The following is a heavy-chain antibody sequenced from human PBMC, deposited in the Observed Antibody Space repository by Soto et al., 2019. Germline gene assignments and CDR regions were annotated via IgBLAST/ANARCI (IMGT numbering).Heavy chain of an antibody. CDR3: ASLYGSGSYFGYYYGMDV. D-gene: IGHD3-10*01. J-gene: IGHJ6*02. V-gene: IGHV3-11*01. CDR2: ISSSGSTI. Sequence: QVPLVESGGGLVKSGGSLRLSCAASGFTFSDYYMSWIRQAPGKGLEWVSYISSSGSTIYYADSVKGRFTISRDNAKNSLYLQMNSLRAEDTAVYYCASLYGSGSYFGYYYGMDVWGQGTTVTVSS. CDR1: GFTFSDYY.